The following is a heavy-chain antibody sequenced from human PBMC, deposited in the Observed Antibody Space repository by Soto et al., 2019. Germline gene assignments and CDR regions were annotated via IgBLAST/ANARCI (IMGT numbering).Heavy chain of an antibody. CDR2: IYYSGST. CDR3: ARHRVPYSSNWSFDS. V-gene: IGHV4-39*01. J-gene: IGHJ4*02. Sequence: QLQLQESGLGLVKSSETLSLTCTVSGGSISGSGYYWGWIRQPPGKGLEWIGSIYYSGSTFNNPSLKSRVTMSVDTPQNKFSLVLSSATAADTAVYYCARHRVPYSSNWSFDSWGQGTLVTVSS. CDR1: GGSISGSGYY. D-gene: IGHD6-13*01.